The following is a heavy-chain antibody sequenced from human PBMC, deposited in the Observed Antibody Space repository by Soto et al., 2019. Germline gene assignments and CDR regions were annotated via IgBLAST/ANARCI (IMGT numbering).Heavy chain of an antibody. Sequence: QEQLQQWGAGLVKPSETLSLTCAVHGGSFSGYIWTWIRQAPGKGLQWIGQINHSGSTYYNPYLKSRGRISMLSSRGQFSLELSFVTAADTAVYYCARGLVTGGCDAGCWYDFDSWGQGTLVTVSS. CDR1: GGSFSGYI. CDR3: ARGLVTGGCDAGCWYDFDS. J-gene: IGHJ4*02. D-gene: IGHD7-27*01. CDR2: INHSGST. V-gene: IGHV4-34*01.